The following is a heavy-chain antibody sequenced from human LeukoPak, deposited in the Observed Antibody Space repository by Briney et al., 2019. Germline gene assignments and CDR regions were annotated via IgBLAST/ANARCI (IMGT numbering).Heavy chain of an antibody. J-gene: IGHJ2*01. D-gene: IGHD2-2*01. V-gene: IGHV4-59*11. Sequence: SETLSLTCTVSGGSISSHYWSWIRQPPGKGLEWIGYIYYSGSTNYNPSLKSRVTITVDTSKNQFSLKLSSVTAADTAVYYCARPRGVPAAKVPSGWYFDLWGRGTLVTVSS. CDR3: ARPRGVPAAKVPSGWYFDL. CDR1: GGSISSHY. CDR2: IYYSGST.